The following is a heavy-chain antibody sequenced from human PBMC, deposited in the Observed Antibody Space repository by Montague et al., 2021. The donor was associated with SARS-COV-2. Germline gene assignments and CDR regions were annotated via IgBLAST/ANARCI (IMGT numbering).Heavy chain of an antibody. V-gene: IGHV4-31*03. J-gene: IGHJ6*02. Sequence: TLSLTCTVSGGSISSGGYYWSWIRQHPGKGLEWIGYIYYSGSTYYNPSLKSRVTISVDTSKNQFSLKLSSVTAADTAVYYCARSRRITIFGVGLSNYYGMDVWGQGTTVTVSS. CDR1: GGSISSGGYY. CDR2: IYYSGST. D-gene: IGHD3-3*01. CDR3: ARSRRITIFGVGLSNYYGMDV.